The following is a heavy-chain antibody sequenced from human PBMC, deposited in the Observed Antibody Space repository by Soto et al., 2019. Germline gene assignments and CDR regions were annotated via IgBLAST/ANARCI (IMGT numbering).Heavy chain of an antibody. Sequence: EVQLLESGGGLVQPGGSLRLSCGASGFTIRSYAMTWVRQAPGKGLEWVSGISDAGGDTYYADSVKGRYTISRDNSKNTLYLQMNSLRVEDTAVYFCAKVVGTTAIVGIDSWGQGTLVTVSS. D-gene: IGHD1-26*01. V-gene: IGHV3-23*01. J-gene: IGHJ4*02. CDR2: ISDAGGDT. CDR1: GFTIRSYA. CDR3: AKVVGTTAIVGIDS.